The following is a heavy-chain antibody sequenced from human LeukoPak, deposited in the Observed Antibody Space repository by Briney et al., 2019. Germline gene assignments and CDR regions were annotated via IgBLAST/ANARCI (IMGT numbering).Heavy chain of an antibody. CDR3: ARDEKWELRLPVDY. CDR2: MSYDGNNK. Sequence: GGSLRLSCAASGFTFSSYGMHWVRQAPGKGLEWVAVMSYDGNNKYYADSVKGRFTIYRDDSKNTLYLQMNSLRAEDTAVYYCARDEKWELRLPVDYWGQGTLVTVSS. CDR1: GFTFSSYG. D-gene: IGHD1-26*01. J-gene: IGHJ4*02. V-gene: IGHV3-30*03.